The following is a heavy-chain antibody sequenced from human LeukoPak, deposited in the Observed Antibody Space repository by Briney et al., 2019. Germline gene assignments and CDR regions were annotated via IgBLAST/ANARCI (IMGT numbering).Heavy chain of an antibody. D-gene: IGHD6-19*01. J-gene: IGHJ4*02. V-gene: IGHV3-7*01. CDR1: GFTFSSYW. Sequence: GGSLRLSCAPSGFTFSSYWMSWVRQAPGKGLEWVANIKQDGSEKYYVDSVKGRFTISRDNAKNSLYLQMNSLRAEDTAVYYCARDRPGIAVAWGQGTLVTVSS. CDR3: ARDRPGIAVA. CDR2: IKQDGSEK.